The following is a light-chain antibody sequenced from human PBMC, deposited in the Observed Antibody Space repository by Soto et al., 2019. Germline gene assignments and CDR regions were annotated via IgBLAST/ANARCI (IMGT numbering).Light chain of an antibody. CDR1: QRFSSSY. CDR3: QRFGSPPGFT. Sequence: EIVLTQSPGTLSLSPGERATLSCRASQRFSSSYLAWYQQRPGQAPRLLIYGASSRATGIPDRFSGSGSGADFPLTISRLGHEDLAVDYGQRFGSPPGFTGGAGTKVDI. CDR2: GAS. V-gene: IGKV3-20*01. J-gene: IGKJ3*01.